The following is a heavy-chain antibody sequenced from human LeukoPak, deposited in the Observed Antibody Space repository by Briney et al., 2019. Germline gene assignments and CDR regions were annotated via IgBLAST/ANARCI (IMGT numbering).Heavy chain of an antibody. J-gene: IGHJ3*02. Sequence: GGSLRLSCAASGFTFNTYAMHWVRQAPGRGLEWVAIISYNGRNEFYADSMKGRFTISRDNSKNTLYLQMNSLRAEDTALYHCARGYSRAAFDIWGQGTMVTVSS. D-gene: IGHD2-15*01. V-gene: IGHV3-30-3*01. CDR3: ARGYSRAAFDI. CDR2: ISYNGRNE. CDR1: GFTFNTYA.